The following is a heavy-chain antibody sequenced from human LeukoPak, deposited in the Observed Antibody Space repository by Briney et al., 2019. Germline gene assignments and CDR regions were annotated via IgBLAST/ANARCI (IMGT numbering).Heavy chain of an antibody. J-gene: IGHJ4*02. Sequence: GRSLRLSCAASGFTFSSYGMHWVRQAPGKGLEWVAVIWYDGSNKYYADSVKGRFTISRDNSKNTLYLQMNSLRAEDTAVYYCTRDPNALDFWGQGTLVTVSS. CDR2: IWYDGSNK. CDR1: GFTFSSYG. V-gene: IGHV3-33*01. CDR3: TRDPNALDF.